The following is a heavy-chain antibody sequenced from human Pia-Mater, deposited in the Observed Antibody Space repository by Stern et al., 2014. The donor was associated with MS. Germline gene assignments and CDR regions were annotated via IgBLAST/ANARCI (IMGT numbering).Heavy chain of an antibody. CDR1: GFTFSAYG. CDR3: AKGDNWRRLNP. CDR2: IAADGTLK. Sequence: VQLVESGGGVVQPGRSLRLSCAASGFTFSAYGMHWVRQAPGKGLEWVGVIAADGTLKFYGDSVKGRFTISRDNSKNTLFLQMNSLRAEDTAVYYCAKGDNWRRLNPWGQGTLVTVSS. V-gene: IGHV3-30*18. D-gene: IGHD1-20*01. J-gene: IGHJ5*02.